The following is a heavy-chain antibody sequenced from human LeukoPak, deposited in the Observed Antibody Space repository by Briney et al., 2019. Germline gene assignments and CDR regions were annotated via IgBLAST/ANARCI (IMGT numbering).Heavy chain of an antibody. CDR2: IWYDGSNK. CDR3: ARNGGGDYAYDAFDI. J-gene: IGHJ3*02. CDR1: EFTFSSYG. V-gene: IGHV3-33*01. Sequence: GGSLRLSCAASEFTFSSYGMHWVRQAPGKGLEWVAVIWYDGSNKYYADSVKGRFTISRDNSKNTLYLQMNSLRAEDTAVYYCARNGGGDYAYDAFDIWGQGTMVTVSS. D-gene: IGHD4-17*01.